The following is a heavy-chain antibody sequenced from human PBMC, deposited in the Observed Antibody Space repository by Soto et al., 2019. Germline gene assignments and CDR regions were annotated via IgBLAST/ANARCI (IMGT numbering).Heavy chain of an antibody. CDR3: ARDQIARPQFDY. CDR1: GGSISSGGYY. Sequence: SETLSLTCTVSGGSISSGGYYWSWIRQHPGKGLEWIGYIYYSGSTNYNPSLKSRVSISIDTSKNQFSLKLSSVAAADTAVYYCARDQIARPQFDYWGQGTLVTVSS. D-gene: IGHD2-21*01. CDR2: IYYSGST. J-gene: IGHJ4*02. V-gene: IGHV4-61*08.